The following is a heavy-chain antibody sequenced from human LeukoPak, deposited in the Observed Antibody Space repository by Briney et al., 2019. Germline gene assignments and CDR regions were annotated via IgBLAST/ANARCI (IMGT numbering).Heavy chain of an antibody. CDR1: GGSISSYY. CDR2: IYYSGST. V-gene: IGHV4-59*08. CDR3: ARGSGYYGEDFEY. D-gene: IGHD3-22*01. J-gene: IGHJ4*02. Sequence: SETLSLTCTVYGGSISSYYWSWIRQPPGKGLEWIGTIYYSGSTYYNPSLKSRVTISVDTSKNQFSLKLSSVTAADTAVYYCARGSGYYGEDFEYWGQGTLVTVSS.